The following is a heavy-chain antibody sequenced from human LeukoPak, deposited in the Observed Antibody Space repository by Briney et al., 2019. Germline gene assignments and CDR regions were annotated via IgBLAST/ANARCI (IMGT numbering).Heavy chain of an antibody. D-gene: IGHD3-22*01. J-gene: IGHJ4*02. Sequence: GGSLRLSCTASGFTFGDYAMSWFRQAPGKGLEWVGFIRSKAYGGTTEYAASVKGRFTISRDDSKSIAYLQMNSLKTEDTAVYYCTRGPRPPYYYDSSGYHHFDYWGQGTLVTVSS. CDR1: GFTFGDYA. V-gene: IGHV3-49*03. CDR3: TRGPRPPYYYDSSGYHHFDY. CDR2: IRSKAYGGTT.